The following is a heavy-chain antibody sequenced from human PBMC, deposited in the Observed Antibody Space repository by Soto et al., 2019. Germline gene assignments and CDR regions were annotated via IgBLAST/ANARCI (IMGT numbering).Heavy chain of an antibody. CDR2: ISAYNGNT. V-gene: IGHV1-18*01. CDR1: GYTFTSYG. Sequence: QVQLVQSGAEVKKPGASVKVSCKASGYTFTSYGISWVRQAPGQGLEWMGWISAYNGNTNYAQKLQGRVTMSTDTYKSTAYMELRSPRSDDPPVYYCARVIGVGWFEPWGQGPLVTVSS. J-gene: IGHJ5*02. CDR3: ARVIGVGWFEP. D-gene: IGHD2-8*01.